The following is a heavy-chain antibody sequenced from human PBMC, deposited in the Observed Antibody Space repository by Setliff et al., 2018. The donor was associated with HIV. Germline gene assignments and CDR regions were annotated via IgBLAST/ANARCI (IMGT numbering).Heavy chain of an antibody. CDR3: TRHRGSFDY. CDR2: VDPKNGKT. D-gene: IGHD1-26*01. J-gene: IGHJ4*02. CDR1: GYTFTDYY. Sequence: ASVKVSCKASGYTFTDYYMHWVQQAPGKGLEWMGRVDPKNGKTLYAENLRGRITITADTSTDTAYMELNSLRTEDTAIYYCTRHRGSFDYWGLGTLVTVSS. V-gene: IGHV1-69-2*01.